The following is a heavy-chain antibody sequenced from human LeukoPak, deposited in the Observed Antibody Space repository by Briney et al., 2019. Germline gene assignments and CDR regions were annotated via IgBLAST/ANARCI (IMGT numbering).Heavy chain of an antibody. CDR2: ISSSSSTI. D-gene: IGHD2-2*02. CDR1: GFTFSSYS. CDR3: ARASQLYYYYYYGMDV. J-gene: IGHJ6*02. V-gene: IGHV3-48*04. Sequence: GGSLRLSCAASGFTFSSYSMNWVRQAPGKGLEWVSYISSSSSTIYYAASVKGRFTISRENAKNSLYLQMDSLRAEDTAVYYCARASQLYYYYYYGMDVWGQGTTVTVSS.